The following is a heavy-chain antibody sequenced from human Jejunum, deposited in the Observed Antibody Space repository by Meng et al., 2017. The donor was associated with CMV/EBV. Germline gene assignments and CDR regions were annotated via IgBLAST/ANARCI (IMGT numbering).Heavy chain of an antibody. CDR1: SYF. Sequence: SYFWTWIRQPRGKGLEWLGYVYYAGGSTNYNPSLKSRVTISVDSPENQFSLKLTSVTAADTAVYYCARVPAELGSSSSSYYFDSWGQGTLVTVSS. D-gene: IGHD6-13*01. CDR2: VYYAGGST. CDR3: ARVPAELGSSSSSYYFDS. J-gene: IGHJ4*02. V-gene: IGHV4-59*01.